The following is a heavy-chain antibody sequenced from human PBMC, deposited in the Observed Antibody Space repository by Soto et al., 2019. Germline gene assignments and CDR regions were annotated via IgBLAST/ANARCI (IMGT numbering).Heavy chain of an antibody. D-gene: IGHD2-8*01. J-gene: IGHJ6*02. CDR1: GFTFSSYA. CDR3: ASRGYCTNGVCYPCYYYYYGMDV. V-gene: IGHV3-23*01. CDR2: ISGSGGST. Sequence: EVQLLESGGGLVQPGGSLRLSCAASGFTFSSYAMSWVRQAPGKGLEWVSAISGSGGSTYYADSVKGRFTISRDNSKNTLYLPMNCLRGEDTAVYYCASRGYCTNGVCYPCYYYYYGMDVWCQGTTVTDSS.